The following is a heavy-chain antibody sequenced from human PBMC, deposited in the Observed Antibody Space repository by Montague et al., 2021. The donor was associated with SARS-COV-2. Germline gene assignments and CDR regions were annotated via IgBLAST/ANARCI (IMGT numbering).Heavy chain of an antibody. V-gene: IGHV3-48*03. CDR1: GFTFSGHE. D-gene: IGHD6-19*01. J-gene: IGHJ4*02. CDR3: AREEGTGWYPL. CDR2: ISTSGGTT. Sequence: SLRLSCAASGFTFSGHEMNWVRQAPGKGLEWVSYISTSGGTTYYADSVKGRFTISRDNAKNSLYLQMNSLRADDTAVYYCAREEGTGWYPLWGQGSLVTVSS.